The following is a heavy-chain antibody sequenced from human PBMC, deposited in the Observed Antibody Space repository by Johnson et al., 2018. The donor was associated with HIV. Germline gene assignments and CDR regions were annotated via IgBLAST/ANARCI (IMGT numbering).Heavy chain of an antibody. D-gene: IGHD3-10*01. CDR1: GFTVSSNY. V-gene: IGHV3-53*02. CDR2: IYSGGST. Sequence: VQLVETGGGLIQPGGSLRLSCAASGFTVSSNYMSWVRQAPGKGLEWVSVIYSGGSTYYADSVKGRFTISRDNSKNTLYLQMNSLKTEDTAVYHCTTTRILWFGELSNAFDIWGQGTMVTVSS. CDR3: TTTRILWFGELSNAFDI. J-gene: IGHJ3*02.